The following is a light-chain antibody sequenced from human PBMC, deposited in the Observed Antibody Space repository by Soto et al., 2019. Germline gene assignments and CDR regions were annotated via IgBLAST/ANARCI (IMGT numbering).Light chain of an antibody. CDR1: QSISSW. V-gene: IGKV1-5*01. Sequence: DIQMTQSPSTLSASVGDRVTITCRASQSISSWLAWYQQKPGKAPKLLMYDASSMAKGVPPRFSGSGSATEFTLTISRLQSEDFAVYYCQQYNNWPPETFGQGTKVDIK. J-gene: IGKJ1*01. CDR2: DAS. CDR3: QQYNNWPPET.